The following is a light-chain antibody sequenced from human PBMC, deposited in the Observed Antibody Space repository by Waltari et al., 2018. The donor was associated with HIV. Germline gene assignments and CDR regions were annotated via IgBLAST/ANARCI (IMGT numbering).Light chain of an antibody. Sequence: DIRMTQSPLSLSASIGDRVTITCRASQNINNFLNWYQKKPGTSPNFLIYGRPTWQSGSPSRFNGSGSGTAFLLTISSLQLKNCATYFCQQSYSSPTFGLGPQWISN. CDR1: QNINNF. CDR3: QQSYSSPT. J-gene: IGKJ3*01. V-gene: IGKV1-39*01. CDR2: GRP.